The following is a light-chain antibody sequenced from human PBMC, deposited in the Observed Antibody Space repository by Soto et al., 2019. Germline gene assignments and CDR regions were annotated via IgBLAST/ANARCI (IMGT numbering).Light chain of an antibody. J-gene: IGKJ2*01. V-gene: IGKV3-15*01. Sequence: EIVMTQSPATLSVSPGERATLSCRASPSVSSDLAWYQQKPGQAPRLLIYGASTRATGIPARFSGSGSGTEFTITISSLQSEDFSVYYWQQYNNWPPYTFGQGTKLEIK. CDR2: GAS. CDR3: QQYNNWPPYT. CDR1: PSVSSD.